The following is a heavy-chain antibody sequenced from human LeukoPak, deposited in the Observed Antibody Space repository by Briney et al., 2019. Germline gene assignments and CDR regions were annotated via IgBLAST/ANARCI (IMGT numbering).Heavy chain of an antibody. CDR3: ARGLWPDYDILTGYSHYYYMDA. CDR1: GYTFTSYD. Sequence: ASVKVSCKASGYTFTSYDINWVRQATGQGLEWMGWMNPNSGNTGYAQKFQGRVTMTRNTSISTAYMELSSLRSEDTAVYYCARGLWPDYDILTGYSHYYYMDAWGKGTTVTVSS. CDR2: MNPNSGNT. V-gene: IGHV1-8*01. D-gene: IGHD3-9*01. J-gene: IGHJ6*03.